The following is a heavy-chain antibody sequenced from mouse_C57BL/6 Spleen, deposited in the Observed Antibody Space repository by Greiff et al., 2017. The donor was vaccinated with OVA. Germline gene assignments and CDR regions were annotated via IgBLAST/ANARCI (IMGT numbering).Heavy chain of an antibody. CDR1: GFSLTSYG. Sequence: VKLMESGPGLVQPSQSLSITCTVSGFSLTSYGVHWVRQSPGKGLEWLGVIWRGGSTDYNAAFMSRLSITKDNSKSQVFFKMNSLQADDTAIYYCAKNRDSKDYYAMDYWGQGTSVTVSS. J-gene: IGHJ4*01. CDR3: AKNRDSKDYYAMDY. D-gene: IGHD2-5*01. V-gene: IGHV2-5*01. CDR2: IWRGGST.